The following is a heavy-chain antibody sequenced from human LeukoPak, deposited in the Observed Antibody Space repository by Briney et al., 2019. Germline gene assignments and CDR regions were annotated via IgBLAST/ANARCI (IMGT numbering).Heavy chain of an antibody. CDR3: ASPLQSPYAFDI. J-gene: IGHJ3*02. CDR1: GYTFTGYY. Sequence: ASVKVSCKASGYTFTGYYVHWVRQAPGQELEWMGRMNPNSGGTNYAQKFQGRVTMTRDTSISTAYMELSRLRSDDTAVYYCASPLQSPYAFDIWGQGTMVTVSS. CDR2: MNPNSGGT. D-gene: IGHD5-24*01. V-gene: IGHV1-2*06.